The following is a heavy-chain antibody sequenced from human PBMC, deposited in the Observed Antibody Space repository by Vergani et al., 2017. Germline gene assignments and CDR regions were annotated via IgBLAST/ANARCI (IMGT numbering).Heavy chain of an antibody. Sequence: VQLVESGGGVVQPGRSLRLSCAGSGFTFSSSGIHWVRQAPGKGLEWVASISGSSSYVFYRDSVEGRFTITRDNAKKSVYLQMNSLRAEDTAMYFCARGLWDCTHIRCSPPSYWGQGTQVTVSS. J-gene: IGHJ4*02. D-gene: IGHD2-8*01. CDR2: ISGSSSYV. CDR3: ARGLWDCTHIRCSPPSY. V-gene: IGHV3-21*01. CDR1: GFTFSSSG.